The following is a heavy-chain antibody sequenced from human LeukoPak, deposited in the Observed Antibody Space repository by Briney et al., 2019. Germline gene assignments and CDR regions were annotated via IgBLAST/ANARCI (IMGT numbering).Heavy chain of an antibody. CDR1: GFTFRNYG. CDR2: IWSDGNNR. CDR3: AKDPGASVSGFHMDV. V-gene: IGHV3-30*02. J-gene: IGHJ6*03. Sequence: RGSLRLSCAASGFTFRNYGMHWVRQATGKGLEWVSFIWSDGNNRFYADSVKGRFTISRDNSKNMLYLQMDTLRAEDTALYYCAKDPGASVSGFHMDVWGKGTTVIVSS. D-gene: IGHD2-8*02.